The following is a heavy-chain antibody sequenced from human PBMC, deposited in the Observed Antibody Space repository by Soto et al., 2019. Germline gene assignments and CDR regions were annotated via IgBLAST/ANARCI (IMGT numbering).Heavy chain of an antibody. D-gene: IGHD3-10*01. V-gene: IGHV3-33*01. CDR3: AREGGGNYGSGSYYPDY. J-gene: IGHJ4*02. Sequence: QVQLVESGGGVVQPGRSLRLSCAASGFTFSSYGMHWVRQAPGKGLEWVAVIWYDGSNKYYADSVKGRFTISRDNSKNTLYLQMNSLRAEDRAVYYCAREGGGNYGSGSYYPDYWGQGTLVTVSS. CDR2: IWYDGSNK. CDR1: GFTFSSYG.